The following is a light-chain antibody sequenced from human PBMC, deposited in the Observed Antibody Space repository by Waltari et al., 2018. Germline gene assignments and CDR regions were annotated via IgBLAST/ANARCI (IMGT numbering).Light chain of an antibody. CDR2: DTS. Sequence: EIVLTQSPATLSLSAGERATLSCRASQSVFNYLAWYQQNPGQAPSLLISDTSKRATGIPARFSGSGSGTDFTLTISNLEAEDFALYFCQQGSVLPLTFGGGTKVDIK. CDR3: QQGSVLPLT. J-gene: IGKJ4*01. CDR1: QSVFNY. V-gene: IGKV3-11*01.